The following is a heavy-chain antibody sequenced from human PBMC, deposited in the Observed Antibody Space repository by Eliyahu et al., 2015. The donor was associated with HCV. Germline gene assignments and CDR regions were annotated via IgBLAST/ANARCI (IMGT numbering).Heavy chain of an antibody. V-gene: IGHV3-7*03. CDR2: IRQDGSEK. Sequence: EVQLVESGGGLVQPGGSLRLSCAASGFTFSNYWMSWVRQAPGKGLQWVANIRQDGSEKYYVDSVKGRFTISRDNAKNSLYLQMNSLRAEDTAVYYCARDMVRGSYDGYNWFDPWGQGTLVTVSS. J-gene: IGHJ5*02. D-gene: IGHD3-10*01. CDR1: GFTFSNYW. CDR3: ARDMVRGSYDGYNWFDP.